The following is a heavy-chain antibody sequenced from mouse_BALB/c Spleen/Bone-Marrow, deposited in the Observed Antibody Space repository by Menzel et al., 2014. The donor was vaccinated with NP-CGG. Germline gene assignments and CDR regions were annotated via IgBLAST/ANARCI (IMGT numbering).Heavy chain of an antibody. D-gene: IGHD2-14*01. Sequence: VKVEESGPGLVAPSQSLSITCTVSWFSLTSYGVHWVRQPPGKGLESLGVIWAGGSTNYNSALMSRLSISKDNSKSQVFLKMNSLQTDDTAMYYCARVIRYESSFDYCGQGTTLTVSS. CDR1: WFSLTSYG. V-gene: IGHV2-9*02. CDR3: ARVIRYESSFDY. CDR2: IWAGGST. J-gene: IGHJ2*01.